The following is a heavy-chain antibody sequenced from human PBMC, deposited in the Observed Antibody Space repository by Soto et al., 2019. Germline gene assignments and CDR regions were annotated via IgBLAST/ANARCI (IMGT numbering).Heavy chain of an antibody. V-gene: IGHV4-39*01. CDR2: IYYSGST. Sequence: QLQLQESGPGLVKPSETLSLTCTVSGGSISSSSYYWGWIRQPPGKGLEWIGSIYYSGSTYYNPSLKSRVTISVDTSKNQFSLKLSSVTAADTAVYYCAQTYYDILTGYSGSFDYWGQGTLVTVSS. J-gene: IGHJ4*02. D-gene: IGHD3-9*01. CDR3: AQTYYDILTGYSGSFDY. CDR1: GGSISSSSYY.